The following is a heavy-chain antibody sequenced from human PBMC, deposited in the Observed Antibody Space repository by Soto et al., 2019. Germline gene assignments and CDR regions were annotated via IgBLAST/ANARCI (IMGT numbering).Heavy chain of an antibody. CDR2: ISPDGSDV. Sequence: SLRLACGATGFPFNNYWMNWVRHTPGKGLMWVSRISPDGSDVCYADSVEGRFTVSRDNAKNTLYLQMHSLRAEDTAMYYCACWGNIVPVAPSDFDRWGQGTLVTVSS. V-gene: IGHV3-74*01. D-gene: IGHD3-16*01. CDR3: ACWGNIVPVAPSDFDR. J-gene: IGHJ4*02. CDR1: GFPFNNYW.